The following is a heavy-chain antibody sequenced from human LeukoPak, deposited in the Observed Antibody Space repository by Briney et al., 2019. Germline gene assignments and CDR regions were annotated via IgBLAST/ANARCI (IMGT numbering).Heavy chain of an antibody. CDR1: GGSISSYY. J-gene: IGHJ4*02. Sequence: KPSETLSLTCTVSGGSISSYYWSWIRHPPGKGLEWIGYIYYSGSTNYNPSLKSRVTISVDTSKNQFSLKLSSVTAADTAVYYCAREGGSGYYPSPLGFDYWGQGTLVTVSS. CDR2: IYYSGST. CDR3: AREGGSGYYPSPLGFDY. D-gene: IGHD3-22*01. V-gene: IGHV4-59*01.